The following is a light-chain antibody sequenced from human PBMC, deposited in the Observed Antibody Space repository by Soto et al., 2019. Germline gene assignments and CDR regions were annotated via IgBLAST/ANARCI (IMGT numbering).Light chain of an antibody. CDR3: QHYNSYSEA. CDR1: QGISNH. CDR2: DAS. Sequence: DIQMTQSPSAMSASVGDRVTITCRASQGISNHLVWFQQRPGKVPKRLIYDASSLQTGVPSRFSGSGSGTDFTLTISSLQPEDFATYYCQHYNSYSEAFGQGTKVDIK. V-gene: IGKV1-17*03. J-gene: IGKJ1*01.